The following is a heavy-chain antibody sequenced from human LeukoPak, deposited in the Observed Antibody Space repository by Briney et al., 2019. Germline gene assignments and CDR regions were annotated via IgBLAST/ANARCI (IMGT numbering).Heavy chain of an antibody. CDR2: ISGTGGST. CDR1: GYTFSSYD. Sequence: GGSLRLSCAASGYTFSSYDMSWVRQAPEKGLEWVSAISGTGGSTYYSDSVKGRLTISRDNSKNTLYLQMNSLRAEDTAVYYCAKDQRLGELQYTNPPFDYWGQGTLVTVSS. D-gene: IGHD3-16*01. V-gene: IGHV3-23*01. CDR3: AKDQRLGELQYTNPPFDY. J-gene: IGHJ4*02.